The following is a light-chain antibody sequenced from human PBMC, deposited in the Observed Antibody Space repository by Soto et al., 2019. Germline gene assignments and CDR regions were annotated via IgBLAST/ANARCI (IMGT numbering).Light chain of an antibody. CDR2: EAS. Sequence: SVLTQPASVSGSPGQSITISCTGSSSDVVSYNLVSWYQQHPGKAPKLMIYEASKRPSGISTRFSGSKSGNTASLTISGLQAEDEADYYCSSYTSSTTLYVFGTGTKVTVL. CDR1: SSDVVSYNL. J-gene: IGLJ1*01. V-gene: IGLV2-14*02. CDR3: SSYTSSTTLYV.